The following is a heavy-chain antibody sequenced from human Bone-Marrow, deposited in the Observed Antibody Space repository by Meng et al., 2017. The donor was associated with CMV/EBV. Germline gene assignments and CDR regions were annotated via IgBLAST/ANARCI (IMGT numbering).Heavy chain of an antibody. V-gene: IGHV3-21*01. CDR2: ISSSSSYI. Sequence: GESLKISCAASGFTFRNYNMNWVRRAPGKGLEWVSSISSSSSYIYYADSVKGRFTISRDNAKNSLYLQMNSLRAEDTAVYYCARGSSSIFDYWGQGTLVTVSS. CDR1: GFTFRNYN. D-gene: IGHD6-6*01. J-gene: IGHJ4*02. CDR3: ARGSSSIFDY.